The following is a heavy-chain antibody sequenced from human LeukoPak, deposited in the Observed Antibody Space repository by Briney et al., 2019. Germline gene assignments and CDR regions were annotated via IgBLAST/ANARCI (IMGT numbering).Heavy chain of an antibody. Sequence: ASVKVSCRASGYTLTSYGINWVRQATGQGLEWMGWMNPNSGNTGYAQKFQGRVTITTDESTSTAYMELSSLRSEDTAVYYCARNSGAIFGVDIYYYYYMDVWGKGTTVTVSS. CDR2: MNPNSGNT. CDR1: GYTLTSYG. J-gene: IGHJ6*03. CDR3: ARNSGAIFGVDIYYYYYMDV. V-gene: IGHV1-8*03. D-gene: IGHD3-3*01.